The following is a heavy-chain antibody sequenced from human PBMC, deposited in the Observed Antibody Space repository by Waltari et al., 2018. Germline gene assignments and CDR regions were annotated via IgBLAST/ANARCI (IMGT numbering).Heavy chain of an antibody. Sequence: EVQLVESGGDLVQPGGSLRLSCITSGFSFSDYLMDWVRQAPGTGLEWVGRIRRKTDTYTTDYAASVKGRFTISRDDSKNSVYLQMNSLKSEDTAVYYCATDVSGGRPSFWGRGTLVTVSS. V-gene: IGHV3-72*01. CDR1: GFSFSDYL. CDR2: IRRKTDTYTT. D-gene: IGHD3-16*01. J-gene: IGHJ4*02. CDR3: ATDVSGGRPSF.